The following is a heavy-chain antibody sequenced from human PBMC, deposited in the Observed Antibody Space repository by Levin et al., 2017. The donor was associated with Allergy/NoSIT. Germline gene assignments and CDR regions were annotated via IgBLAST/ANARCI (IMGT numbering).Heavy chain of an antibody. Sequence: PGGSLRLSCAASGFTFSTYAMSWVRQAPGKGLEWVSVISAGGGNTNYAESVKGRFTISRDTSTDTLYLQMNSVTAEETAVYDGAKAGSSWYIEIDHWGQGTLVTVSS. CDR2: ISAGGGNT. CDR3: AKAGSSWYIEIDH. CDR1: GFTFSTYA. V-gene: IGHV3-23*01. J-gene: IGHJ4*02. D-gene: IGHD6-13*01.